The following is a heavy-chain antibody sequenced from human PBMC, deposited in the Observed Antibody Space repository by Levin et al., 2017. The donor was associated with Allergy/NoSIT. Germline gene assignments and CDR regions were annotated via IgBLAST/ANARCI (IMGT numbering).Heavy chain of an antibody. CDR2: IYYTGST. J-gene: IGHJ4*02. CDR3: TTSSGWSRPSN. V-gene: IGHV4-59*08. CDR1: GGSIRSYY. Sequence: SQTLSLTCTVSGGSIRSYYWSWFRQPPGKGLEWIGYIYYTGSTNYNPSLKSRVTISVDTSKNQFSLILSSVTAADTAVYYCTTSSGWSRPSNWGQGTLVTVSS. D-gene: IGHD6-19*01.